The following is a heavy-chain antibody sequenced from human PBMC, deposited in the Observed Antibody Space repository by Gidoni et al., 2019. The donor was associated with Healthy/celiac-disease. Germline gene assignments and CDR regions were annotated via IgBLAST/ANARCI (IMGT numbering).Heavy chain of an antibody. CDR2: ISSSSSYI. CDR3: ARESPDYSSSSPFDY. CDR1: GFTFSSYS. V-gene: IGHV3-21*01. Sequence: EVQLVESGGGLVKPGGSLRLSCAASGFTFSSYSMNWVRKAPGKGLAWVSSISSSSSYIYYADSVKGRLTISRDKAKNSLYLQMNSLRAEDTAVYYCARESPDYSSSSPFDYWGQGTLVTVSS. J-gene: IGHJ4*02. D-gene: IGHD6-6*01.